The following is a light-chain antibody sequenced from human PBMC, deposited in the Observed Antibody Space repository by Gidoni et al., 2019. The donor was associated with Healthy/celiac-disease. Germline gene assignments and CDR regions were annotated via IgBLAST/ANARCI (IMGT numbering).Light chain of an antibody. CDR1: SSNIGSNY. CDR2: SNN. V-gene: IGLV1-47*02. J-gene: IGLJ3*02. CDR3: AAWDDSLSGGV. Sequence: QSVLTQPPSASATPGQRVTISCSRSSSNIGSNYVYWYQQLPGTAPKLLIYSNNQRPSGVPDRFSGSKSGTSASLAISGLRSEDEADYYCAAWDDSLSGGVFGGGTKLTVL.